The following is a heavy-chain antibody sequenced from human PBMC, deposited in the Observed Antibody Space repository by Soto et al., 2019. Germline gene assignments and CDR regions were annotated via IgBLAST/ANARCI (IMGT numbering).Heavy chain of an antibody. D-gene: IGHD3-16*01. J-gene: IGHJ3*02. Sequence: GSLGISCAASGVTFSSYIMTVVRQAPGKGLEWVSSISSSSSYIYYADSVKGRFTISRDNAKNSLYLQMNSLRAEDTAVYYCARDLMRGAFDIWGQGTMVTVSS. CDR1: GVTFSSYI. V-gene: IGHV3-21*01. CDR3: ARDLMRGAFDI. CDR2: ISSSSSYI.